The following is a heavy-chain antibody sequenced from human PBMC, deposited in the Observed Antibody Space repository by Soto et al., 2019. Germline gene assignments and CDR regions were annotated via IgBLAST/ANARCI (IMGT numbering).Heavy chain of an antibody. CDR1: GFTFSSYA. J-gene: IGHJ4*02. CDR3: AKDHCTNGVCYFDY. CDR2: ISASGINT. Sequence: GGSLRLSCAASGFTFSSYAMSWVRQAPGKGLEWVSAISASGINTYYVDSVKGRFTFSRDNSKNTLYLQMNSLRAEDTAVYYCAKDHCTNGVCYFDYWGQGSLVTVSS. V-gene: IGHV3-23*01. D-gene: IGHD2-8*01.